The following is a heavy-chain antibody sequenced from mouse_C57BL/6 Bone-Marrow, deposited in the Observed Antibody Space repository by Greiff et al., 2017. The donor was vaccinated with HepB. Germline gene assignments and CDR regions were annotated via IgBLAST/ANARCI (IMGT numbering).Heavy chain of an antibody. CDR2: IYPRSGNT. D-gene: IGHD2-1*01. V-gene: IGHV1-81*01. CDR1: GYTFTSYG. CDR3: ARSGNYAFDY. J-gene: IGHJ2*01. Sequence: QVHVKQSGAELARPGASVKLSCKASGYTFTSYGISWVKQRTGQGLEWIGEIYPRSGNTYYNEKFKGKATLTADKSSSTAYMELRSLTSEDSAVYFCARSGNYAFDYWGQGTTLTVSS.